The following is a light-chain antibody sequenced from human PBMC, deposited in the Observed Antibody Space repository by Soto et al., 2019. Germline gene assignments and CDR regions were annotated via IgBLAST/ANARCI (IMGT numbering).Light chain of an antibody. Sequence: QSALTQPPSASGSPGQSVTISCTGTSSDVGGYNYVSWYQQHPGKAPKLMIYEVTKRPSGVPDRFSGSKSGNTASLTVSGLQAEDEAAYYCSSYAGSNNLFGGGTKVTVL. CDR3: SSYAGSNNL. CDR2: EVT. V-gene: IGLV2-8*01. CDR1: SSDVGGYNY. J-gene: IGLJ2*01.